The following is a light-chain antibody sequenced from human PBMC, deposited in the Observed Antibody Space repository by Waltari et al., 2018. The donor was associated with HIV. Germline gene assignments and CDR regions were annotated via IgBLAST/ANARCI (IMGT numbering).Light chain of an antibody. Sequence: QSALTHPASVSGYPGQSITISCTGTSSDVGGYNLVSWYQQHPGKTPKLMIYEFSKRPSVVSNRFSGSKSVNTASLTISGLQSEDEADYYVCAYADITTYVIFGGGTKLTVL. V-gene: IGLV2-23*02. CDR2: EFS. J-gene: IGLJ2*01. CDR3: CAYADITTYVI. CDR1: SSDVGGYNL.